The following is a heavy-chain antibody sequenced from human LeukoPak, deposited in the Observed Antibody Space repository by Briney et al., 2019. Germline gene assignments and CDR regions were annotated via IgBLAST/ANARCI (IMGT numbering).Heavy chain of an antibody. V-gene: IGHV3-7*01. Sequence: GGSLRLSCVASGFTFSSSWMTWVRQAPGMGLERVGNIKADGTEKYYVDSVRGRFSISRDNAKNSLYLELNSLRAEDTGVYFCARDRGWQQFDYWGQGTLVTVSS. CDR2: IKADGTEK. J-gene: IGHJ4*01. CDR1: GFTFSSSW. CDR3: ARDRGWQQFDY. D-gene: IGHD5-24*01.